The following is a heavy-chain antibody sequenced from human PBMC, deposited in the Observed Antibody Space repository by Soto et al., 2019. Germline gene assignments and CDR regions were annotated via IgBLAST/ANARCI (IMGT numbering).Heavy chain of an antibody. J-gene: IGHJ6*02. Sequence: ASVKVSCKASGYTFTSYDINWVRQATGQGLEWMGWMNPNSGNTGYAQKFQGRVTMTRNTSISTAYMELSSLRSEDTAVYYCASNIGQLGAYGMDVWGQGTTVTVSS. V-gene: IGHV1-8*01. D-gene: IGHD6-6*01. CDR3: ASNIGQLGAYGMDV. CDR1: GYTFTSYD. CDR2: MNPNSGNT.